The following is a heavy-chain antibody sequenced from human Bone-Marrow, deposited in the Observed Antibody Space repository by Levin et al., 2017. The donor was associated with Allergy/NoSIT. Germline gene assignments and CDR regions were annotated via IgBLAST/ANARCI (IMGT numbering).Heavy chain of an antibody. V-gene: IGHV4-59*01. Sequence: PSETLSLTCTVSGSTTSLFYWNWIRQTPGKGLEWIGYINYSGSTKYNPSLKSRVTISLDKSKTQFSLLLTSVTAADTAVYYCARDTGGWYFDRWGQGTLVTVAS. CDR2: INYSGST. CDR1: GSTTSLFY. D-gene: IGHD3-16*01. J-gene: IGHJ5*02. CDR3: ARDTGGWYFDR.